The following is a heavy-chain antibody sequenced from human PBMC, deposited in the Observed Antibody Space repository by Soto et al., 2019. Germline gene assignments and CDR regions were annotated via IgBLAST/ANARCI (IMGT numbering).Heavy chain of an antibody. CDR1: GGSISSGGYY. J-gene: IGHJ4*02. V-gene: IGHV4-61*08. CDR3: ARDHPHSYGVYYFDY. D-gene: IGHD5-18*01. Sequence: SETLSLTCTVSGGSISSGGYYWSWIRQHPGKGLEWIGYIYSSGSTHYNPSLQNRVTISIDTSKNQVSLKVNSVTAADTAVYYCARDHPHSYGVYYFDYWGQGTPVTFSS. CDR2: IYSSGST.